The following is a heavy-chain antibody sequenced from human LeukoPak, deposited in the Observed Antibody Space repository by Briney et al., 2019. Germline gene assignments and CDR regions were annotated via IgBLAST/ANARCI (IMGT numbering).Heavy chain of an antibody. J-gene: IGHJ6*02. V-gene: IGHV1-2*02. CDR2: INPNSDGT. CDR1: GYTFTGYY. CDR3: ARKYSSGWYYYYGMDV. D-gene: IGHD6-19*01. Sequence: ASVKVSCKASGYTFTGYYMHWVRQAPGQGLEWMGWINPNSDGTNYAQKFQGRVTMTRDTSISTAYMELSRLRSDDTAVYYCARKYSSGWYYYYGMDVWGQGTTVTVSS.